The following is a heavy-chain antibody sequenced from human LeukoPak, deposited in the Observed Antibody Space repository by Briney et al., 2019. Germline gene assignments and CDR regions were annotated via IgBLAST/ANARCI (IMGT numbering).Heavy chain of an antibody. V-gene: IGHV3-53*01. CDR2: IYSADSA. CDR1: GFTVSRNY. Sequence: GGSLRLSCAASGFTVSRNYMSWVRQAPGKGLEWVSVIYSADSAYYADSVKGRFTISRDNAKNSLYLQMNSLRAEDTAVYYCAYLSISMIVVDWGQGTLVTVSS. J-gene: IGHJ4*02. CDR3: AYLSISMIVVD. D-gene: IGHD3-22*01.